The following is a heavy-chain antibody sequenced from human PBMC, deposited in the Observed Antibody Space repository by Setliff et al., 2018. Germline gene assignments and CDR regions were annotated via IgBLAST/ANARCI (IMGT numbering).Heavy chain of an antibody. CDR3: TRASMGGGSYWWDY. Sequence: SNHYWGWVRQPPGKGLEWVSYISSSGSTIYYADSVKGRFTISRDNAKSSLFLQMDSLRVEDTAVYYCTRASMGGGSYWWDYWGQGTLVTVSS. CDR1: SNHY. V-gene: IGHV3-11*04. J-gene: IGHJ4*02. D-gene: IGHD2-8*02. CDR2: ISSSGSTI.